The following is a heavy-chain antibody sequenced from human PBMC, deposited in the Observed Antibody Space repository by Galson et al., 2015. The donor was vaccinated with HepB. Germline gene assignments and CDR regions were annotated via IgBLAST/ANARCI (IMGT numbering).Heavy chain of an antibody. CDR2: ISTTGTTV. V-gene: IGHV3-48*03. CDR1: GSTFSNYR. D-gene: IGHD2-8*02. J-gene: IGHJ4*02. Sequence: SLRLSCAASGSTFSNYRMSWVRQAPGKGLEWVSYISTTGTTVHYADSVNGRTTISRDNAENSLYLQMDSLRAEDTAFYYCARAKSSSETGGYPVFDYWGQGTLVTVSS. CDR3: ARAKSSSETGGYPVFDY.